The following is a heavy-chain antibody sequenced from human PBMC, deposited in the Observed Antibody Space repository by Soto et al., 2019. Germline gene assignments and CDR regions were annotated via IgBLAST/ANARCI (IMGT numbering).Heavy chain of an antibody. J-gene: IGHJ4*02. CDR2: ISWNSGNI. V-gene: IGHV3-9*01. CDR1: GFKFEDYA. Sequence: SLRLSCAASGFKFEDYAMFWVRQPPGRGPEWVSGISWNSGNIVYADSVKGRFTISRDNAKKSLYLQMNSLRPEDTALYYCVKDTYDTSGYWGYFDYWGQGTLVTVSS. D-gene: IGHD3-22*01. CDR3: VKDTYDTSGYWGYFDY.